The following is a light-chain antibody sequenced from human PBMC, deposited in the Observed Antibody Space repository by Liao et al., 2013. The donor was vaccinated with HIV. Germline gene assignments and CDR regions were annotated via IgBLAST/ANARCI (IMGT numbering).Light chain of an antibody. V-gene: IGLV3-1*01. CDR1: KLGDKY. CDR2: QDK. CDR3: QVWDSTTDHRI. J-gene: IGLJ1*01. Sequence: SYELTQPPSVSVSPGQTATITCSGDKLGDKYVAWYQQKPGLSPVEVLYQDKNRPSGIPERFSGSNSGDTATLTISRVEAGDEADYYCQVWDSTTDHRIFGPGTKVTVL.